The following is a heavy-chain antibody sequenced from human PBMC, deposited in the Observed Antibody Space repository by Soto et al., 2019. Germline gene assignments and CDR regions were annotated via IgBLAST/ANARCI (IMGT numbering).Heavy chain of an antibody. CDR1: GYTFTSYG. V-gene: IGHV1-18*04. CDR2: ISAYNGNT. D-gene: IGHD3-3*01. J-gene: IGHJ4*02. CDR3: ARDGITIFGVVIISHFDY. Sequence: QVPLVQSGAEVKKPGASVKVSCKASGYTFTSYGISWVRQAPGQGLEWMGWISAYNGNTNYAQKLQGRVTMTTDTSTSTAYMELRSLRSDDTAVYYCARDGITIFGVVIISHFDYWGQGTLVTVSS.